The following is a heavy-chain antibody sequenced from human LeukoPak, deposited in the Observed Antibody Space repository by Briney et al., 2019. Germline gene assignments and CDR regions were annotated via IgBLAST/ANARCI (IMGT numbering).Heavy chain of an antibody. CDR2: ISSSGSTI. D-gene: IGHD3-10*01. CDR3: ARDSNHPQYYYGSGSYGDYFDY. J-gene: IGHJ4*02. Sequence: GGSLRLSCAASGFTFGDYYMSWIRQAPGKGLEWVSYISSSGSTIYYADSVKGRFTISRDNAKNSLYLQMNSLRAEDTAVYYCARDSNHPQYYYGSGSYGDYFDYWGQGTLVTVSS. V-gene: IGHV3-11*01. CDR1: GFTFGDYY.